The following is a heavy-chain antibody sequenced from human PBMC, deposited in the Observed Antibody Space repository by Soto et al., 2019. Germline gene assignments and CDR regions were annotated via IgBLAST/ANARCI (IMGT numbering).Heavy chain of an antibody. CDR1: GFTFTNYW. J-gene: IGHJ4*02. V-gene: IGHV3-74*03. CDR3: ARDGVPSYFDY. CDR2: ISSDGTYI. Sequence: PGGSLRLSCVASGFTFTNYWMHWVRQAPGKGLVWVSRISSDGTYIQYGESVRGRFTISRDNAKNTVYLQMNSLRVEDTAVYYCARDGVPSYFDYWGQGTLVTVSS. D-gene: IGHD3-16*01.